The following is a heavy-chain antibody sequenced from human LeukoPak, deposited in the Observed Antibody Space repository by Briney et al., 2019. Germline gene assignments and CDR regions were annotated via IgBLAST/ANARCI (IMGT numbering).Heavy chain of an antibody. J-gene: IGHJ6*03. Sequence: GGSLRLSCAASGITFSSHAMSWVRQAPGKGLEWVSLISGSGGHTYYGDSVKGRFTTSRDNSTNRLYLQMNSLRPEDTAVYYCAKGGAATMRDGYNYYYYYMEVWGRGTTVTVSS. D-gene: IGHD5-24*01. CDR1: GITFSSHA. V-gene: IGHV3-23*01. CDR3: AKGGAATMRDGYNYYYYYMEV. CDR2: ISGSGGHT.